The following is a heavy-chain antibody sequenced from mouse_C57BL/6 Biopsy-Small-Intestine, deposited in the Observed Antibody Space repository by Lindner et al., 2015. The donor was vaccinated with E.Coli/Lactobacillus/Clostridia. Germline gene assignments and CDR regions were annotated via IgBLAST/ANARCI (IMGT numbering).Heavy chain of an antibody. Sequence: VQLQESGPELVKPGASVKMSCKASGHTFTSYVIHWVKQKPGQGLEWIGYMNPYSDGTKYDEKFKGKATLTSDKSSNTAYMEFSSLTSEDSAVYYCARYGPNYAMDYWGQGTSVTVSS. CDR3: ARYGPNYAMDY. CDR2: MNPYSDGT. D-gene: IGHD1-1*01. CDR1: GHTFTSYV. J-gene: IGHJ4*01. V-gene: IGHV1-14*01.